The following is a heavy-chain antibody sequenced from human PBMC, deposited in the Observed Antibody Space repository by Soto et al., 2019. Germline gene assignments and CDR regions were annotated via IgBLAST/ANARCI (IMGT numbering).Heavy chain of an antibody. V-gene: IGHV1-3*01. Sequence: WASVKVSCKASGYTFTSYAMHWVRQAPGQRLEWMGWINAGNGNTKYSQKFQGRVTITRDTSASTAYMELSSLRSEDTAVYYCARGLQWGYYYYGMDVWGQGTTVTVSS. D-gene: IGHD4-4*01. J-gene: IGHJ6*02. CDR3: ARGLQWGYYYYGMDV. CDR1: GYTFTSYA. CDR2: INAGNGNT.